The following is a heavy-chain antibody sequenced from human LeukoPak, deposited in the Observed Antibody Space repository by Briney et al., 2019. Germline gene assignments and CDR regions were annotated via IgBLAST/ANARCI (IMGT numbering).Heavy chain of an antibody. CDR1: GGSFSSYY. Sequence: PSETLSLTCAVYGGSFSSYYWSWIRQSPGKGLEWIGKINYSGSANYNPSLKSRVTISVDTSKNQFSLKLSSVTAADTAVYYCARGGIGIAAAGSDPWGQGTLVTVSS. D-gene: IGHD6-13*01. J-gene: IGHJ5*02. V-gene: IGHV4-34*01. CDR2: INYSGSA. CDR3: ARGGIGIAAAGSDP.